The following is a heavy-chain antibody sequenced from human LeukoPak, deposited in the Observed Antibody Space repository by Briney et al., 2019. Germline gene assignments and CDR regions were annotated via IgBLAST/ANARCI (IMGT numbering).Heavy chain of an antibody. CDR3: ARTIARYSNSWLYFYYGLDV. J-gene: IGHJ6*02. CDR2: ISGGSEDT. D-gene: IGHD3-9*01. CDR1: GFTFGGYA. Sequence: GGSLRLSCTASGFTFGGYAMSWVRQAPGKGLEWVSSISGGSEDTYYADSVKGRFTISRDNSKTTLYLQMNSLRAEDTAVHYCARTIARYSNSWLYFYYGLDVWGQGATVTVSS. V-gene: IGHV3-23*01.